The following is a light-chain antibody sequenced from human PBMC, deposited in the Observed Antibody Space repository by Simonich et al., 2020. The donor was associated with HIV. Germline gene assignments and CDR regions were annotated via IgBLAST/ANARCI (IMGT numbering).Light chain of an antibody. CDR1: SSDVGGYNY. CDR2: DVS. Sequence: QSALTQPASVSVSPGQSLTISCNGTSSDVGGYNYVSWYQQHPGQAPKLMISDVSKRPSGVSNRFSGAKSGNTASLTISGLQAEDEADYYCSSYTSSSTVVFGGGTKLTVL. J-gene: IGLJ2*01. V-gene: IGLV2-14*01. CDR3: SSYTSSSTVV.